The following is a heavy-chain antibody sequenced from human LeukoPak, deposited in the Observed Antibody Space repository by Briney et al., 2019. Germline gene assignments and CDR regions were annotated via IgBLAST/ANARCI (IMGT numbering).Heavy chain of an antibody. CDR3: ARDRDNGGYDY. D-gene: IGHD7-27*01. V-gene: IGHV3-21*01. Sequence: GSLRLSCAASGFTFSSYSMNWIRQAPGKGLEWVSSISSSSSYIYYADSVKGRFTISRDNAKNSLYLQMNSLRAEDTAVYYCARDRDNGGYDYWGQGTLVTVSS. CDR1: GFTFSSYS. J-gene: IGHJ4*02. CDR2: ISSSSSYI.